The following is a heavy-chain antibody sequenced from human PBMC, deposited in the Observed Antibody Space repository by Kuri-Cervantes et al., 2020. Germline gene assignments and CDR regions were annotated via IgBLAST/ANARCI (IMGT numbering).Heavy chain of an antibody. V-gene: IGHV4-59*01. D-gene: IGHD5-18*01. Sequence: ESLKISCTVSGGSISSYYWSWIRQPPGKGLEWIGYIYYSGSTNYNPSLKSRVTISVDTSKNQFSLKLSSVTAADTAVYYCARVVTPYYYCGMDVWGQGTTVTVSS. CDR2: IYYSGST. J-gene: IGHJ6*02. CDR1: GGSISSYY. CDR3: ARVVTPYYYCGMDV.